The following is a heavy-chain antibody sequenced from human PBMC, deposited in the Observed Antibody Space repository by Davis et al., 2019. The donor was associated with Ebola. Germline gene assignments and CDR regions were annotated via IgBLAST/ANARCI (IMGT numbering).Heavy chain of an antibody. CDR2: ILYDGSTK. Sequence: GGSLRLSCAASGFTFSTYGMHWVRQAPGKGPEWVAVILYDGSTKYYAASVKGRFTISRDNSKNTLYLQMNSLRPDDTAVYYCARDQYTYGQADHPFDFWGQGTLTTVSS. V-gene: IGHV3-30*03. CDR3: ARDQYTYGQADHPFDF. CDR1: GFTFSTYG. J-gene: IGHJ4*02. D-gene: IGHD5-18*01.